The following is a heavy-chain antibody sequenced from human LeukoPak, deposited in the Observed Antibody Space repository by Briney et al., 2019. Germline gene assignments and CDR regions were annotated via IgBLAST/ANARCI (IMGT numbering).Heavy chain of an antibody. CDR2: IMYDGSDK. CDR3: AKNSLSSRLRYFDY. D-gene: IGHD4-17*01. V-gene: IGHV3-30*02. J-gene: IGHJ4*02. Sequence: GGSLRLSCAASGFTFSSNDMNWVRQAPGKGLEWVAFIMYDGSDKYYADSVKGRFTISRDNSKNTLFLQMNSLRTEDTAVYYCAKNSLSSRLRYFDYWGQGTLVTVSS. CDR1: GFTFSSND.